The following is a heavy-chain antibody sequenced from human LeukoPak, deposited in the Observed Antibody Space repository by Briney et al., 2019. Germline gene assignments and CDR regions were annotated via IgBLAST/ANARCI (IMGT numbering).Heavy chain of an antibody. J-gene: IGHJ6*02. D-gene: IGHD1-1*01. V-gene: IGHV4-31*03. CDR1: SGSISSGGYY. CDR2: IYYSGST. Sequence: SQTLSLTCTVSSGSISSGGYYWSWIRQHPGKGLEWIGYIYYSGSTYYNPSLKSRVTISVDTSKNQFSLKLSSVTAADTAVYYCARGEGADWNGGMDVWGQGTTVTVSS. CDR3: ARGEGADWNGGMDV.